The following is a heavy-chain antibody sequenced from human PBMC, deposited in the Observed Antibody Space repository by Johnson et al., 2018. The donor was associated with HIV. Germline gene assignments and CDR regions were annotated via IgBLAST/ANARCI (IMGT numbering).Heavy chain of an antibody. J-gene: IGHJ3*01. Sequence: VQLVESGGGLVRPGGSLRLSCASSGSSFRSYWMRWVRQAPGTGLEWVANITQDGSETFYADSVKGRFIISRDNARNSVFLQMNSLRAEDTAVYYCARGAYYYLIWGQGTMVIVSS. CDR3: ARGAYYYLI. CDR2: ITQDGSET. V-gene: IGHV3-7*01. D-gene: IGHD3-22*01. CDR1: GSSFRSYW.